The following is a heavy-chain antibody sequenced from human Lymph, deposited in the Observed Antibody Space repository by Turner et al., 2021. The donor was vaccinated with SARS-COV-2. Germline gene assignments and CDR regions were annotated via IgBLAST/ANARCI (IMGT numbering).Heavy chain of an antibody. CDR1: GIIVSRNY. J-gene: IGHJ6*02. Sequence: EVQLVETGGGLVHLGGSLSLSCAASGIIVSRNYMNWVRKAPGKGLEWVAVIYSVGTTYYAYTVKGRFTISRDKSKNTLYLQMNSLRVEDTAVYYCARDLGTYGMDVWGQGTTVTVSS. CDR2: IYSVGTT. D-gene: IGHD6-13*01. CDR3: ARDLGTYGMDV. V-gene: IGHV3-53*02.